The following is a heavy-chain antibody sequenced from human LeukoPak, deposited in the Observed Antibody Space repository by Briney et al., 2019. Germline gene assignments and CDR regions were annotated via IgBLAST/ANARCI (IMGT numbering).Heavy chain of an antibody. D-gene: IGHD3-10*01. CDR2: IYYSGRT. J-gene: IGHJ3*02. V-gene: IGHV4-30-4*07. Sequence: PSETLSLTCTVSGGSISSSSYSWSWIRQPPGKGLEWIGYIYYSGRTYYNPSLKSRVTISVDTSKNQFSLKLSSVTAADTAVYYCARRAGWGSTKVFDIWGQGTMVTVSS. CDR1: GGSISSSSYS. CDR3: ARRAGWGSTKVFDI.